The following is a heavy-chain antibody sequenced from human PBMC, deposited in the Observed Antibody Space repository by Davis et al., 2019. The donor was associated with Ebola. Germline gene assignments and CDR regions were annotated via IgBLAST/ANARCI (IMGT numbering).Heavy chain of an antibody. V-gene: IGHV4-59*12. J-gene: IGHJ3*02. Sequence: SETLSLTCTVSGGSISNYYWSWIRQSPEKGLEWIGYIHHSGSTVYNPSLRARVTISLDTSRSQLSLKLRSVTAADTAVYYCARYCNKTMVPKSSLDIWGLGTMVTVS. CDR3: ARYCNKTMVPKSSLDI. D-gene: IGHD3-10*01. CDR1: GGSISNYY. CDR2: IHHSGST.